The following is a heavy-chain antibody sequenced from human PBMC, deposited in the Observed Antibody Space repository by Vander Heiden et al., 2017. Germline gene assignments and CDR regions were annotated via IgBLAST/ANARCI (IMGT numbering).Heavy chain of an antibody. V-gene: IGHV3-15*01. J-gene: IGHJ4*02. CDR2: IKSKTDGGTT. Sequence: EVQLVESGGGLVKPGGSLRLSCAASGFTFSNAWMSWVRQAPGKGREWVGRIKSKTDGGTTDDAAPVKGRFTSSREESKNTLYMTMNSMKTEETAVYYWTSKDGSFLDYWGQGNLVTVS. D-gene: IGHD1-26*01. CDR3: TSKDGSFLDY. CDR1: GFTFSNAW.